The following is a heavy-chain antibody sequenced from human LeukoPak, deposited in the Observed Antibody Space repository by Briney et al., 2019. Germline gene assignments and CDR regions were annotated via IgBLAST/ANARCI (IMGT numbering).Heavy chain of an antibody. CDR3: ARSYYYGSGSFLGHFDY. V-gene: IGHV4-39*01. CDR2: IYYSGST. Sequence: PSETLSLTCTVSGGSISSSSYYWGWIRQPPGKGLEWIGSIYYSGSTYYNPSLKSRVTISVDTSKNQFSLKLSSVTAADTAVYYCARSYYYGSGSFLGHFDYWGQGTLVTVSS. CDR1: GGSISSSSYY. D-gene: IGHD3-10*01. J-gene: IGHJ4*02.